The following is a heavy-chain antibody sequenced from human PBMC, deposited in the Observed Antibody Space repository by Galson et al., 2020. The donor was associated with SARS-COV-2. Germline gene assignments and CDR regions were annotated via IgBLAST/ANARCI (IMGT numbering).Heavy chain of an antibody. CDR3: TRGSNSSPFYHFDP. Sequence: ASVQVSCKASGYTFSGHYQHWVRLAPGQGLEWMGRINPNSGDTDVAQKFQGRVTMTTDTSLTTAYMELSRLTSDDTAVYYCTRGSNSSPFYHFDPWGQGTLVTVSS. J-gene: IGHJ5*02. V-gene: IGHV1-2*06. D-gene: IGHD3-10*01. CDR1: GYTFSGHY. CDR2: INPNSGDT.